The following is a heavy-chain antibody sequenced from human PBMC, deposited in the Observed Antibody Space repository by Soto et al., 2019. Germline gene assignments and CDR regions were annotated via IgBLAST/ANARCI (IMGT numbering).Heavy chain of an antibody. D-gene: IGHD2-8*01. J-gene: IGHJ5*02. CDR2: IRQDGGQI. Sequence: VQLVESGGGLVLPGGSLRLSCAASGFTFSSYWMTWVRQAPGKGLEWVANIRQDGGQIDYVDSVKGRFTISRDNAKISLYLQMSSLRAEDTGVYYCARWTVSANNRFDPWGQGTLVTVSS. CDR3: ARWTVSANNRFDP. CDR1: GFTFSSYW. V-gene: IGHV3-7*05.